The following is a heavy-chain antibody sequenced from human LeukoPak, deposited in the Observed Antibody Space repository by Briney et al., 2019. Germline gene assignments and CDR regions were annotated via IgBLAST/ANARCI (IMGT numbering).Heavy chain of an antibody. V-gene: IGHV3-11*04. CDR3: ARDGDPHCGRDCYFGRNWFDP. CDR2: ISSSGSTI. D-gene: IGHD2-21*02. J-gene: IGHJ5*02. Sequence: GGSLRLSCAASGFTFSDYYMSWIRQAPGKGLEWVSYISSSGSTIYYADSVKGRFTISRDNAKNSLYLQMNSLRAEDTAVYYCARDGDPHCGRDCYFGRNWFDPWGQGTLVTVSS. CDR1: GFTFSDYY.